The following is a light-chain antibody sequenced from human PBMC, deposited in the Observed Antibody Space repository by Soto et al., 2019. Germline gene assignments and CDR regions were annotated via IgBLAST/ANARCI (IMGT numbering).Light chain of an antibody. J-gene: IGKJ2*01. V-gene: IGKV3-20*01. CDR3: QQYGSSPVT. Sequence: EIVLTQSPGTLSLSPGERATLSCRASQSVSSSYLAWYQQKPGQAPRLLIYGASSRATGIPDRSSGSGSVTDFTLTISRLEPEDFAVYYCQQYGSSPVTFGQGTKVDIK. CDR1: QSVSSSY. CDR2: GAS.